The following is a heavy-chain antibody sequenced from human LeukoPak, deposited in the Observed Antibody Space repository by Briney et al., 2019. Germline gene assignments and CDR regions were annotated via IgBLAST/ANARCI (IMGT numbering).Heavy chain of an antibody. CDR3: ARANRLYPATEFDP. CDR2: IHYTGTT. Sequence: SETLSLTCIVSGGSINNHYWTWIRQTPGKGLEWIGDIHYTGTTKYNPSLKSRVTISIDTSKNQFSLELSSVTATDTAVYYCARANRLYPATEFDPWGQGTLVTVSS. V-gene: IGHV4-59*08. CDR1: GGSINNHY. D-gene: IGHD3-16*02. J-gene: IGHJ5*02.